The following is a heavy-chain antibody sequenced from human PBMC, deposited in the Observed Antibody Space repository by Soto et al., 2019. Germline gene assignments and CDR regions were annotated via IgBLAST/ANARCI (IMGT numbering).Heavy chain of an antibody. V-gene: IGHV3-7*05. D-gene: IGHD2-21*02. Sequence: GGSLRLSCAASGFTFSTYWMSRVRQAPGKGLEWVANIKQDGSEKWYVDSVKGRFTISRDNAKKSLFLQMNSLRAEDTAVYYCAKDKPVAYCGGDCYPYYYYGLDVWGQGTTVTVSS. CDR2: IKQDGSEK. J-gene: IGHJ6*02. CDR3: AKDKPVAYCGGDCYPYYYYGLDV. CDR1: GFTFSTYW.